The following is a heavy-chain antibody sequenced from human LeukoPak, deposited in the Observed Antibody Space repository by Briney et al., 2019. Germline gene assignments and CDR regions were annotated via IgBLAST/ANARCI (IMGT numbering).Heavy chain of an antibody. Sequence: SETLSLTCTVSGGSMSGHWWSWVRQSPGKGLEWIAHIYHTGLTYFNPSLQSRVTISVDTSKKQFSLTLSSVTAADAAVYFCAKYMTVSTSRHYMDVWGKGITVAVSS. D-gene: IGHD2-2*01. CDR3: AKYMTVSTSRHYMDV. J-gene: IGHJ6*03. V-gene: IGHV4-59*11. CDR1: GGSMSGHW. CDR2: IYHTGLT.